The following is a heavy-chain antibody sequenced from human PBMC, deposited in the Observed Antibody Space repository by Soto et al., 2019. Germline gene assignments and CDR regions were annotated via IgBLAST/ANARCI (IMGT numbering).Heavy chain of an antibody. V-gene: IGHV3-7*01. CDR2: IKQEGREK. J-gene: IGHJ4*02. Sequence: EVQLVESGGDLVQPGGSLRLSCATSGFTFSHFWMSWVGPAPGKGLEWVANIKQEGREKYYVASVKGRFTISSDNAKSSLYLQVNSLSAEDTAVYYWARDRGVQRFNSGGQGTLVPVSS. CDR1: GFTFSHFW. CDR3: ARDRGVQRFNS. D-gene: IGHD3-10*01.